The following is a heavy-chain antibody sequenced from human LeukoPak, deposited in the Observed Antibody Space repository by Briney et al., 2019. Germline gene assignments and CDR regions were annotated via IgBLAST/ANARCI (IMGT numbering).Heavy chain of an antibody. J-gene: IGHJ4*02. V-gene: IGHV4-38-2*02. CDR2: MYHSGST. Sequence: LETLSLTCTVSGYSISSGYYWGWIRQPPGKGLEWIGSMYHSGSTHYNPSLKSRVTILVDTSKNQISLKLSSVTAADTAVYYCARVPVNYYDSSGYYYAFDYWGQGTLVTVSS. CDR3: ARVPVNYYDSSGYYYAFDY. D-gene: IGHD3-22*01. CDR1: GYSISSGYY.